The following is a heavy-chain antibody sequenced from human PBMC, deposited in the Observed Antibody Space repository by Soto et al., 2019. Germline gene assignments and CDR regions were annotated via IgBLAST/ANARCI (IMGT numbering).Heavy chain of an antibody. CDR2: INPSGGST. Sequence: ASVKVSCKASGYTFTSYYMHWVRQAPGQGLEWMGIINPSGGSTSYAQKFQGRVTMTRDTSTSTVYMELSSLRSEDTAGYYCARDRRVAVAGTEYFDYWGQGTLVTVSS. J-gene: IGHJ4*02. V-gene: IGHV1-46*01. CDR3: ARDRRVAVAGTEYFDY. D-gene: IGHD6-19*01. CDR1: GYTFTSYY.